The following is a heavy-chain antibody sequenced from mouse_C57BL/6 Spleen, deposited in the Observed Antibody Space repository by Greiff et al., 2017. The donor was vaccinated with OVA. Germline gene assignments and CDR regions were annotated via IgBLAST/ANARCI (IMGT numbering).Heavy chain of an antibody. CDR3: TSGNGYEENYFDY. Sequence: EVKVEESGEGLVKPGGSLKLSCAASGFTFSSYAMSWVRQTPEKRLEWVAYISSGGDYIYYADTVKGRFTIARDNARNTLYLQMSSLKSEDTAMYYCTSGNGYEENYFDYWGQGTTLTVSS. CDR2: ISSGGDYI. CDR1: GFTFSSYA. J-gene: IGHJ2*01. V-gene: IGHV5-9-1*02. D-gene: IGHD2-2*01.